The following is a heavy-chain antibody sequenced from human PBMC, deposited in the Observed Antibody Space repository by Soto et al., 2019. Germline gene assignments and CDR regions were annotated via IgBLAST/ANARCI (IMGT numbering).Heavy chain of an antibody. V-gene: IGHV1-18*01. CDR3: ARDSLPLAVAAPDN. Sequence: QVPLVQSGAEVKKPGASVKVSCKSSGYNFRNYGITWVRQAPGQGLEWMGWIGPYNGNTNYAQKFQGRVTMTTDTSTSTAYMELRSLRSDDTAVYYCARDSLPLAVAAPDNWGQGTLVTVSS. CDR2: IGPYNGNT. D-gene: IGHD6-19*01. J-gene: IGHJ4*02. CDR1: GYNFRNYG.